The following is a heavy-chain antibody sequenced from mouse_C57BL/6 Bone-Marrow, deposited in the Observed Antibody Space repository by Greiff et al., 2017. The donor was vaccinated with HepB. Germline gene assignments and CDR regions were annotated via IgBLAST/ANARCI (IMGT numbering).Heavy chain of an antibody. V-gene: IGHV1-76*01. Sequence: VQLQQSGAELVRPGASVKLSCKASGYTFTDYYINWVKQRPGQGLEWIARIYPGSGNTYYNEKFKGKATLTAEKSSSTAYMQLSSLTSEDSAVYFCARCLVVGVVDYWGQGTTLTVSS. CDR1: GYTFTDYY. J-gene: IGHJ2*01. CDR3: ARCLVVGVVDY. CDR2: IYPGSGNT. D-gene: IGHD1-1*01.